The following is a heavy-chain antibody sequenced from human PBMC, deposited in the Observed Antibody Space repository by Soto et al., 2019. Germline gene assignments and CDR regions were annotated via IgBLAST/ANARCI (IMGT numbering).Heavy chain of an antibody. J-gene: IGHJ6*02. Sequence: GASVKVSCKASGYTFTSYGISWVRQAPGQGLEWMGWISAYNGNTNYAQKLQGRVTMTTDTSTSTAYMELRSLRSDDTAVYYCAIGRIAVAVLNYYYYYGMDVWGQGTTVTVSS. CDR1: GYTFTSYG. CDR2: ISAYNGNT. CDR3: AIGRIAVAVLNYYYYYGMDV. D-gene: IGHD6-19*01. V-gene: IGHV1-18*01.